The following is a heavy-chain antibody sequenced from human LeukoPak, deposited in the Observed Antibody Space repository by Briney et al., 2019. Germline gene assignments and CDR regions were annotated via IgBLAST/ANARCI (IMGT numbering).Heavy chain of an antibody. V-gene: IGHV3-30*03. CDR1: GFTFSSYS. J-gene: IGHJ6*02. CDR3: ARAHYYDSSGYYYYYYYGMDV. CDR2: ISYDGSNK. Sequence: GGSLRLSCAASGFTFSSYSMNWVRQAPGKGLEWVAVISYDGSNKYYADSVKGRFTISRDNSKNTLYLQMNSLRAEDTAVYYCARAHYYDSSGYYYYYYYGMDVWGQGTTVTVSS. D-gene: IGHD3-22*01.